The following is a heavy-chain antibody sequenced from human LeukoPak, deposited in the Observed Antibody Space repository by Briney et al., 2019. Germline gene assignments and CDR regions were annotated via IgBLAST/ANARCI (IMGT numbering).Heavy chain of an antibody. CDR2: ITSSGDNI. D-gene: IGHD3-22*01. Sequence: PGGSLRLSCAASGFTFNIYSMSWVRQAPGKGLEWVSSITSSGDNIYSEDSVKGRFIISRDNSRNTLYLQMNSLRAEDTAIYYCAKDRPNYYETNGHYYRRDGDYWGQGTLVTVSS. CDR1: GFTFNIYS. CDR3: AKDRPNYYETNGHYYRRDGDY. J-gene: IGHJ4*02. V-gene: IGHV3-23*01.